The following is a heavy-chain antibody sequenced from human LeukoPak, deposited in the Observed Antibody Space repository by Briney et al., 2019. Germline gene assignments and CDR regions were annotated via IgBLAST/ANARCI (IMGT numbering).Heavy chain of an antibody. J-gene: IGHJ4*02. CDR1: GYTFTDRG. Sequence: HWASVKVSCKASGYTFTDRGFSWVRQAPGQGLEWMGCISAYNGDTSYAQKFQGRVTMTTDTSASTAYMELRSLRSDDTAVYYCANYDSGNNVLQGWGQGTLVTVSS. CDR2: ISAYNGDT. D-gene: IGHD3-22*01. V-gene: IGHV1-18*01. CDR3: ANYDSGNNVLQG.